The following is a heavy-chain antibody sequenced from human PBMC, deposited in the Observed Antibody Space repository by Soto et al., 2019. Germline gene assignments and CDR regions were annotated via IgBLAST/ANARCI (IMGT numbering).Heavy chain of an antibody. J-gene: IGHJ4*02. V-gene: IGHV3-23*01. D-gene: IGHD6-19*01. Sequence: EVQLLESGGGLVQPGGSLRLSCAASGFTFGNFAMSWVRQAPGKGLEWVSAITGSGGTLYYADSVKGRFTISRDNSKNTLYLQMNSLIAEDTAVYLCAKLRAKSHIAVASDYWGQGTLVTVSS. CDR3: AKLRAKSHIAVASDY. CDR1: GFTFGNFA. CDR2: ITGSGGTL.